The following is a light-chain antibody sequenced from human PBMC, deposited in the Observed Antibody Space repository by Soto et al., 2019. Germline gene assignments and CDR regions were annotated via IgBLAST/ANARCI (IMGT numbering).Light chain of an antibody. CDR1: QSVSNNY. Sequence: EIVLTQSPGTPSLSPGERPTLSCRASQSVSNNYLAWYQQKPGQAPRLLIYGASNRATGIPDRFSRSGSGTDFTLTISRLEPEDFAVYYCQQYGSSGTFGQGTKVDIK. CDR2: GAS. V-gene: IGKV3-20*01. J-gene: IGKJ1*01. CDR3: QQYGSSGT.